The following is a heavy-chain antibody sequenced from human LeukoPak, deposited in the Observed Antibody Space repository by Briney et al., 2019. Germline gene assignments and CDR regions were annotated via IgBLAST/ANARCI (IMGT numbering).Heavy chain of an antibody. V-gene: IGHV4-61*02. Sequence: SETLSLTCTVSGGSISSGSYYWSWIRQPAGKGLEWIGRIYTSGSTNYNPSLKSRVTISVDTSKNQFSLKLSSVTAADTAVYYCARSSGCSGGSCETHDAFDIWGQGTMVTVSS. CDR1: GGSISSGSYY. CDR2: IYTSGST. CDR3: ARSSGCSGGSCETHDAFDI. J-gene: IGHJ3*02. D-gene: IGHD2-15*01.